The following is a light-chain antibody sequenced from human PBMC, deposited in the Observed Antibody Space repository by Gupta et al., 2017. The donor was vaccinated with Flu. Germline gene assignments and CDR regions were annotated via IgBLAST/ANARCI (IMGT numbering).Light chain of an antibody. J-gene: IGKJ2*01. CDR2: AAS. CDR3: QQSDSTQYT. Sequence: DIQMTQSPSSLSASVGDRVTITCRASQSISSYLNWYQQKPGKAPKLLIYAASSLQSGVPSRFSGSGSGTDFTLTISSLQPEDFATYYCQQSDSTQYTFGPGTKLEIK. V-gene: IGKV1-39*01. CDR1: QSISSY.